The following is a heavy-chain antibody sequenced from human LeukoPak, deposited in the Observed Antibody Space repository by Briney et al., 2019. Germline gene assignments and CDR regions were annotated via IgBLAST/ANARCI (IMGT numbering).Heavy chain of an antibody. CDR1: GYTFTGYY. CDR3: ATARSLDY. J-gene: IGHJ4*02. Sequence: ASVKVSCKASGYTFTGYYMHWVRQAPGQGLEWMGGFDPEDGETIYAQKFQGRVTMTEDTSTDTAYMELSSLRSEDTAVYYCATARSLDYWGQGTLVTVSS. D-gene: IGHD6-13*01. V-gene: IGHV1-24*01. CDR2: FDPEDGET.